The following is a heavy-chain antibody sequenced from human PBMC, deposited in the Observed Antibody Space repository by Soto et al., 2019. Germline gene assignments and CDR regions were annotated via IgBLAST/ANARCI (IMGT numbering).Heavy chain of an antibody. CDR1: GGSINSGDYY. CDR3: ARVGPWVPYYYDSSPYTFENWFDP. Sequence: SETLSLTCTVSGGSINSGDYYWSWIRQPPGKGLEWIGYIYYSGSTYHNPSLKSRINISLDTSKNQFSLRLNSVTVADTAVYYCARVGPWVPYYYDSSPYTFENWFDPWGQGTLVTVSS. J-gene: IGHJ5*02. D-gene: IGHD3-22*01. V-gene: IGHV4-30-4*01. CDR2: IYYSGST.